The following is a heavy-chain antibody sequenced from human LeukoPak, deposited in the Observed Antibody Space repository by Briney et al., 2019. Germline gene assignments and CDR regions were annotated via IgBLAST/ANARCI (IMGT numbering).Heavy chain of an antibody. CDR2: IYSGGST. CDR1: GFTVSSNY. J-gene: IGHJ4*02. V-gene: IGHV3-66*01. Sequence: PGGSLRLSCAASGFTVSSNYMSWVRQAPGKGLEWVSVIYSGGSTYYADSVKGRFTISRDNSKNTLYLQMNSLRAEDTAVYYCARDATLVGATAFDYWGQGTLVTVSS. CDR3: ARDATLVGATAFDY. D-gene: IGHD1-26*01.